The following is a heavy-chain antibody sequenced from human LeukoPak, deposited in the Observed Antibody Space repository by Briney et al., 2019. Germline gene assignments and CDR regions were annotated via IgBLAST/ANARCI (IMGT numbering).Heavy chain of an antibody. CDR2: TYYRSKWYN. J-gene: IGHJ3*02. CDR1: GDSVSSNSAA. Sequence: SQTLSLTCAISGDSVSSNSAAWNWIRQSPSRGLEWLGRTYYRSKWYNDYAVSVKSRITINPDTSKNQFSLQLNSVTPEDTAVYYCARVSLLWFGELVDAFDIWGQGTMVTVSS. V-gene: IGHV6-1*01. D-gene: IGHD3-10*01. CDR3: ARVSLLWFGELVDAFDI.